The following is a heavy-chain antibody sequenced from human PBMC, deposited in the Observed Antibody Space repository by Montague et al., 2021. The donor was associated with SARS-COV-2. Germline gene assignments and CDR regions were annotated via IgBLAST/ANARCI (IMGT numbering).Heavy chain of an antibody. D-gene: IGHD5-12*01. CDR3: ARRGRKLLPVATTIGGFDI. J-gene: IGHJ3*02. Sequence: SETLSLTCTVSGGSISSGGYYWSWIRQPPGKGLEWIGSIYDSGSTXYNPSLKSRVTISVDTSKNHFSLKLSSVTAADTAVYYCARRGRKLLPVATTIGGFDIWGQGTMVTVSS. CDR2: IYDSGST. V-gene: IGHV4-39*02. CDR1: GGSISSGGYY.